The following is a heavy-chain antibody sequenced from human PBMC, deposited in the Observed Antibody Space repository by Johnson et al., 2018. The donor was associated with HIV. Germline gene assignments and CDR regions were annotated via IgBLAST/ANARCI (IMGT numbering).Heavy chain of an antibody. D-gene: IGHD2-21*02. CDR3: ARDADSDAFDI. J-gene: IGHJ3*02. CDR2: ISWDGGST. CDR1: GFTFDDYT. Sequence: VQLVESGGGLVQPGRSLRLSCAASGFTFDDYTMHWVRQAPGKGLEWVSLISWDGGSTYYADSVKGRFTISRDNSKNSLYLQMNSLRAEDTAVYYCARDADSDAFDIWGQGTMVTVSS. V-gene: IGHV3-43*01.